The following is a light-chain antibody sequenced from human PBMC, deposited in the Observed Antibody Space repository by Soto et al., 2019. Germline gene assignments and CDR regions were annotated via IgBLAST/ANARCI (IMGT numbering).Light chain of an antibody. Sequence: EIVLTQSPGILSLSPAERATLSCRASQSVSGSFLAWYQQKPGQAPRLLIYGASSRDTGIPDRLSGSGSGTDFTLTISRLEPEDFAVYYCQQYGSSPITFGQGTRLAIK. J-gene: IGKJ5*01. V-gene: IGKV3-20*01. CDR3: QQYGSSPIT. CDR1: QSVSGSF. CDR2: GAS.